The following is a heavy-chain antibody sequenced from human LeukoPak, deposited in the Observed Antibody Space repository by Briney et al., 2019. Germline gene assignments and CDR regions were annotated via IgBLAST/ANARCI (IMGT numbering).Heavy chain of an antibody. CDR3: ARKNFYPNWFFDV. J-gene: IGHJ2*01. CDR1: GGSMSGHY. CDR2: VSDSGDT. Sequence: SETLSLTCIVSGGSMSGHYWNWIRQSPGKALEWIGYVSDSGDTNYNPALKSRVSISVDTSKNQFSLRLMSLTATDPALYFCARKNFYPNWFFDVWGRGTLVTVSS. D-gene: IGHD3-3*01. V-gene: IGHV4-59*08.